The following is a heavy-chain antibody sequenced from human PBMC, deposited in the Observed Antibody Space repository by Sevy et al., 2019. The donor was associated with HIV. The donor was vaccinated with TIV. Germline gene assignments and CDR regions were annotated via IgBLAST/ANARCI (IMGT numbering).Heavy chain of an antibody. CDR1: GGSISSGDYY. D-gene: IGHD4-17*01. CDR3: ARDAYGDSVYYYYYGMDV. Sequence: SETLSLTCTVSGGSISSGDYYWSWIRQPPGKGLEWIGYIYYSGSTYYNPSLKSRVTISVDTSKNQFSLKLSSVTAADTAVYYCARDAYGDSVYYYYYGMDVWDQGTTVTVSS. V-gene: IGHV4-30-4*01. J-gene: IGHJ6*02. CDR2: IYYSGST.